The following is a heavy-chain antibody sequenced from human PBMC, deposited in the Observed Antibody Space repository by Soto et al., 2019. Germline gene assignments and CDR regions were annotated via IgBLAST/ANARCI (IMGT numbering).Heavy chain of an antibody. J-gene: IGHJ4*02. CDR2: ISGSGGST. V-gene: IGHV3-23*01. D-gene: IGHD2-2*01. CDR1: GFTFSSYA. Sequence: PGGSLRLSCAASGFTFSSYAMSWVRQAPGKGLEWVSAISGSGGSTYYADSVKGRFTISRDNSKNTLYLQMNSLRAEDTAVYYCAKDFSLVVVPAAQNYFDYWGQRTLVTVSS. CDR3: AKDFSLVVVPAAQNYFDY.